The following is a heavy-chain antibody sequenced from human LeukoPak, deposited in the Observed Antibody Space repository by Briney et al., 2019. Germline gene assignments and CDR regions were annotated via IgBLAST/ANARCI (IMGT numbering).Heavy chain of an antibody. J-gene: IGHJ4*02. CDR2: TYYRSKWYN. V-gene: IGHV6-1*01. Sequence: SQTLSLTCAISGDSVSSSIAAWSWIRQSPSRGLEWLGRTYYRSKWYNDYAVSVKSRITINPDTSKNQFSLQLNSMTPEDTAVYYCAREGSEGYLFDYWGQGTLVTVSS. D-gene: IGHD5-18*01. CDR1: GDSVSSSIAA. CDR3: AREGSEGYLFDY.